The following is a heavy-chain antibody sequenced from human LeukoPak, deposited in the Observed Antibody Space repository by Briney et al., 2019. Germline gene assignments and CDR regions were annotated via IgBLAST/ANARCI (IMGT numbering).Heavy chain of an antibody. CDR3: ASEANRNGVRCSLRSVAS. V-gene: IGHV1-2*02. CDR1: GYTFTSYY. J-gene: IGHJ4*02. Sequence: GASVKVSCKASGYTFTSYYMHWVRQAPGQGLEWMGWIDTSNGATNYAQKFQGRVTISRDTSIGTAYMELTNLISDDTAIYYCASEANRNGVRCSLRSVASWGQGTLVTVSS. D-gene: IGHD2-8*01. CDR2: IDTSNGAT.